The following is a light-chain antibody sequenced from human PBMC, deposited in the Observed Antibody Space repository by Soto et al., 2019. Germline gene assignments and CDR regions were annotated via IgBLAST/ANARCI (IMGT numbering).Light chain of an antibody. CDR2: GAS. V-gene: IGKV3-20*01. CDR1: QSVSSSY. J-gene: IGKJ1*01. Sequence: IAFTQSPVMLSLSPGERATLSCRATQSVSSSYLAWYQQKPGHAPRLLICGASRRATSLPDRFSGSGSGTDITLTISILEAEDSVVYCWQQYGCSPKTFGQGTKVDI. CDR3: QQYGCSPKT.